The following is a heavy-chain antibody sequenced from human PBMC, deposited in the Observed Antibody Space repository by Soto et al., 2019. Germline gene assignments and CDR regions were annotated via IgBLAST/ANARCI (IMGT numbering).Heavy chain of an antibody. J-gene: IGHJ6*02. Sequence: ASVKGSCKASGYTFTRYGVGWARQAPGQGLEWMGWINTYNGNTNYAQNVQGRVTLTTDTSTSTAYMELRSLRSNDTAIYYCAMVDVYVTPSPQDVWGQGTTVTVS. CDR3: AMVDVYVTPSPQDV. D-gene: IGHD3-16*01. V-gene: IGHV1-18*01. CDR1: GYTFTRYG. CDR2: INTYNGNT.